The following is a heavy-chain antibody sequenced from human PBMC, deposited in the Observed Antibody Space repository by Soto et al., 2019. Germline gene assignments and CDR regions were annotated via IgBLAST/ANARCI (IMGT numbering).Heavy chain of an antibody. CDR2: ISGSGGST. CDR3: AKDPRRGCSGGSCYGPLVGAFDI. Sequence: GGSLRLSCAASGFTFSSYAMSWVRQAPGKGLEWVSAISGSGGSTYYADSVKGRFTISRDNSKNTLYLQMNSLRAEDTAVYYCAKDPRRGCSGGSCYGPLVGAFDIWGQGTMVTVSS. V-gene: IGHV3-23*01. D-gene: IGHD2-15*01. CDR1: GFTFSSYA. J-gene: IGHJ3*02.